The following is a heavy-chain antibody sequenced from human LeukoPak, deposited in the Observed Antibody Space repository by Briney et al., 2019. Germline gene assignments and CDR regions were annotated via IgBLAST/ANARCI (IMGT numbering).Heavy chain of an antibody. CDR3: ARLEGARGRY. CDR2: SYYNGRT. Sequence: SETLSLTCTVSGGSISPSSYSWGWIRQPPGKGLEWIGSSYYNGRTYYNPSLKSRVTISVDTSKKQFSLNLSSVTAADTAVYYCARLEGARGRYWGQGTLVTASS. D-gene: IGHD1-26*01. V-gene: IGHV4-39*01. CDR1: GGSISPSSYS. J-gene: IGHJ4*02.